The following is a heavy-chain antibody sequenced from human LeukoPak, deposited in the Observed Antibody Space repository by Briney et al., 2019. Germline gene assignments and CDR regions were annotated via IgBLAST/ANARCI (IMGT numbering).Heavy chain of an antibody. CDR2: INPNSGGT. CDR3: ARLPPKTYYDILTGYYPYYYMDV. J-gene: IGHJ6*03. V-gene: IGHV1-2*02. D-gene: IGHD3-9*01. CDR1: GYTFTGYY. Sequence: ASVKVSCKASGYTFTGYYMHWVRRAPGQGLEWMGWINPNSGGTNYAQKFQGRVTMTRDTSISTAYMELSRLRSDDTAVYYCARLPPKTYYDILTGYYPYYYMDVWGKGTTVTISS.